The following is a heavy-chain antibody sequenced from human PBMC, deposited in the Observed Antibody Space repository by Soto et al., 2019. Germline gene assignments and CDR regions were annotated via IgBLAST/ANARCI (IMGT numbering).Heavy chain of an antibody. Sequence: GSLRLSCSASGFTFSSYAMHWVRQAPGKGLEYVSAISSNGGSTYYADSVQGRFTISRDNSKNTLYLQMSSLRAEDTAVNYCVRSYYDFWSGYYTGGYYFVNRGQGALVTVSS. CDR1: GFTFSSYA. V-gene: IGHV3-64D*06. J-gene: IGHJ4*02. CDR2: ISSNGGST. D-gene: IGHD3-3*01. CDR3: VRSYYDFWSGYYTGGYYFVN.